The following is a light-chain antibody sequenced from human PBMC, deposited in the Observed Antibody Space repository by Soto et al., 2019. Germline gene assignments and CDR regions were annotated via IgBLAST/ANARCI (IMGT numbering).Light chain of an antibody. CDR2: DN. CDR3: AAWDASLNGVV. V-gene: IGLV1-44*01. CDR1: SSNIGSNP. J-gene: IGLJ2*01. Sequence: QSVLTQPPSASGTPGQRVTISCSGSSSNIGSNPVSWYQLLPGTAPKLLIYDNERPSGVPDRFSGSKSGTSASLAISGLQSDDEADYYCAAWDASLNGVVFGGGTQLTVL.